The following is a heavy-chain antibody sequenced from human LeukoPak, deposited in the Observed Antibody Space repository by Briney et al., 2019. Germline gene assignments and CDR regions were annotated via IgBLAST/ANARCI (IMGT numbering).Heavy chain of an antibody. V-gene: IGHV3-23*01. CDR1: GFTFSNYW. D-gene: IGHD2-2*01. Sequence: GGSLRLSCAASGFTFSNYWMSWVRQAPGKGLEWVSAISGSGGSTYYADSVKGRFTISRDNSKNTLYLQMNSLRAEDTAVYYCAKVGVYCSSTSCYGPYFDYWGQGTLVTVSS. J-gene: IGHJ4*02. CDR3: AKVGVYCSSTSCYGPYFDY. CDR2: ISGSGGST.